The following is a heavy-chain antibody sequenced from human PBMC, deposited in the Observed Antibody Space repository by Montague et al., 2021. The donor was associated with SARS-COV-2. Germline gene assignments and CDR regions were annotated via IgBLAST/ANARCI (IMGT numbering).Heavy chain of an antibody. CDR3: ARIGWWSDAF. J-gene: IGHJ4*02. D-gene: IGHD2-15*01. V-gene: IGHV4-30-4*01. CDR2: YNNDRT. Sequence: YNNDRTNYNPSLESRVSVSVDTSKNQFYLRLSSVTAADTAVYYCARIGWWSDAFWGQGTLV.